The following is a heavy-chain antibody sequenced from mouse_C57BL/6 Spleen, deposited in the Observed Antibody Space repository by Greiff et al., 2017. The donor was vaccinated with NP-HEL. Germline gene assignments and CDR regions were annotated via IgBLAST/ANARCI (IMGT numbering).Heavy chain of an antibody. CDR2: ICSGGGT. D-gene: IGHD1-1*01. V-gene: IGHV2-2*01. CDR3: AREKDYYGSSLDD. Sequence: QVQLQQSGPGLVQPSQSLSITCTVSGFSLTSYCVHWVRQSPGQGLEWLGVICSGGGTDYNAAFISRLGISKDNSKSQAYFKMNSLQTEDTAIYYCAREKDYYGSSLDDWGQGTTLTVSS. J-gene: IGHJ2*01. CDR1: GFSLTSYC.